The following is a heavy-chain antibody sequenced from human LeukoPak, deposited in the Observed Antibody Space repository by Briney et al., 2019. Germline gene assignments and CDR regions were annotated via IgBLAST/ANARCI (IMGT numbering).Heavy chain of an antibody. V-gene: IGHV3-66*01. CDR1: GLTVSNNY. D-gene: IGHD1-26*01. CDR3: ASSVGSTDY. J-gene: IGHJ4*02. CDR2: IYSGGDT. Sequence: PGGSLRLSCAASGLTVSNNYMSWVRQVPGKGLEWVSVIYSGGDTYYTDSVKGRFTISRDNSKNTLHLQMNSLRVEDTAVYYCASSVGSTDYWGQGTLVTVSS.